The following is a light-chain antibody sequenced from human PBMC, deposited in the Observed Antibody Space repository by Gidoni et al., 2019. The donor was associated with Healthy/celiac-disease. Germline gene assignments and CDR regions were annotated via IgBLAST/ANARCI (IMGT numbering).Light chain of an antibody. Sequence: DIQMTQSPSSLSASVGDRVTITCRASQGISNYLAWYQQKPGKVPKLLFYAASTLPSGVPSRFSGSGSGTDFTLTISSLQPEDVATYYCQKYNSALPLTFGGGTKVEIK. J-gene: IGKJ4*01. CDR1: QGISNY. V-gene: IGKV1-27*01. CDR3: QKYNSALPLT. CDR2: AAS.